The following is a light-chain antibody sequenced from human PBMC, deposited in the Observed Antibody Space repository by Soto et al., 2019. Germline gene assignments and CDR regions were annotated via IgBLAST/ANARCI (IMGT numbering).Light chain of an antibody. CDR2: AAS. CDR3: QKSSSIPYT. Sequence: DIQMTQSPSSLSASVGDRVTITCRASQTISTYLNWYQQNPGKAPKLLIYAASNLQNGVPSRLSGSGSGTDFTLTISSLQPEDFATYYCQKSSSIPYTFGQGTKLEIK. V-gene: IGKV1-39*01. J-gene: IGKJ2*01. CDR1: QTISTY.